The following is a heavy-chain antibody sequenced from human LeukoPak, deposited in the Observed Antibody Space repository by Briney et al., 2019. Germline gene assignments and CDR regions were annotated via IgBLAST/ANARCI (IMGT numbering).Heavy chain of an antibody. CDR2: IGSSSSYI. J-gene: IGHJ5*02. Sequence: NPGGSLRLSCAASGFTFSSYSMNWVRQAPGKGGEWVSSIGSSSSYIYYAASVKGRFTISRDNPKNSLYLQMNSLRAEDTAVYYCARDTYGDYRYNWFDPWGQGTLVTVSS. CDR1: GFTFSSYS. CDR3: ARDTYGDYRYNWFDP. D-gene: IGHD4-17*01. V-gene: IGHV3-21*01.